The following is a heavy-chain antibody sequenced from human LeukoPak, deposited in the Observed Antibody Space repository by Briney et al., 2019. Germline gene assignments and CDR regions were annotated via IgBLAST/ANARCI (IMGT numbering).Heavy chain of an antibody. CDR2: ISSEGSKI. CDR1: GFTFSGYA. Sequence: GRSLRLSCAASGFTFSGYAMHWVRQAPGKGLEGVAIISSEGSKIYYADSVKGRFTISRDNSKNTLYLQMNSLRAEDTAVYYCARDRGSLYSYGMDVWGQGTTVTVSS. V-gene: IGHV3-30*04. D-gene: IGHD3-10*01. CDR3: ARDRGSLYSYGMDV. J-gene: IGHJ6*02.